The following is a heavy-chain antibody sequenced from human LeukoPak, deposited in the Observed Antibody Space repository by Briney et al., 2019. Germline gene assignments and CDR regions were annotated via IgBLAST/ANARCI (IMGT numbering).Heavy chain of an antibody. CDR2: ISGSGGST. CDR3: AKSPQGRSSAYSVARANYFDY. CDR1: GFTFSSYA. V-gene: IGHV3-23*01. D-gene: IGHD2-21*01. Sequence: GGSLRLSCAASGFTFSSYAMSWVRQAPGKGLEWVSAISGSGGSTYYADSVKGRFTISRDNSKNTLYLQMNSLRAEDTAVYYCAKSPQGRSSAYSVARANYFDYWGQGTLVTVSS. J-gene: IGHJ4*02.